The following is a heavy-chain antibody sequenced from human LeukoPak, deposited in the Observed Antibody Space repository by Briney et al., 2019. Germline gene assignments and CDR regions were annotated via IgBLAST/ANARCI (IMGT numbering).Heavy chain of an antibody. CDR2: MNPNSGNT. CDR1: GYTFTSYD. D-gene: IGHD3-10*01. CDR3: ARGHRYYYGSGSYSIDY. Sequence: GASVKVSCKASGYTFTSYDINWVRQATGQGLEWMGWMNPNSGNTGCAQKFQGRVTMTRNTSISTAYMELSSLRSEDTAVYYCARGHRYYYGSGSYSIDYWGQGTLVTVSS. J-gene: IGHJ4*02. V-gene: IGHV1-8*01.